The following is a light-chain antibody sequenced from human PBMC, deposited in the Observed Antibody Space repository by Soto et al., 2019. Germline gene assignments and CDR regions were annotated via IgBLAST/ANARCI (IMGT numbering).Light chain of an antibody. J-gene: IGLJ2*01. V-gene: IGLV3-21*04. Sequence: SYELTQPPSVSVAPGKTARITCGGNNIGSQSVHWYQQKPGQAPVLVIYYDSDRPSGIPGRFSGSNSGSTATLTISRVEAGDEADYYCQVWDSSSDHVVFGGGTKLTVL. CDR2: YDS. CDR3: QVWDSSSDHVV. CDR1: NIGSQS.